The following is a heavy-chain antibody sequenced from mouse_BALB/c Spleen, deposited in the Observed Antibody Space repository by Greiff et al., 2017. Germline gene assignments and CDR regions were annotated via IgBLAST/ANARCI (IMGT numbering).Heavy chain of an antibody. Sequence: QVQLKESGPELVKPGASVKISCKASGYAFSSSWMNWVKQRPGQGLEWIGRIYPGDGDTNYNGKFKGKATLTADKSSSTAYMQLSSLTSVDSAVYFCAREIYGSSYWYFDVWGAGTTVTVSS. J-gene: IGHJ1*01. V-gene: IGHV1-82*01. CDR3: AREIYGSSYWYFDV. CDR1: GYAFSSSW. D-gene: IGHD1-1*01. CDR2: IYPGDGDT.